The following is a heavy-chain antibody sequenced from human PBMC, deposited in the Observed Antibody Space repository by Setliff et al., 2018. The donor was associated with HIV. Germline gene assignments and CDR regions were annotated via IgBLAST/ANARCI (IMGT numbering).Heavy chain of an antibody. V-gene: IGHV4-39*01. D-gene: IGHD3-22*01. Sequence: PSETLSLTCSVSGGSISNNKYYWSWIRQAPEKGLEWTGSIYYNGKTYYNPSLKSRLTISVDTSENQFSLKLDSVTAADTAVYYCASRVYYYDESKILREEGFVPWGQGMLVTVSS. J-gene: IGHJ5*02. CDR1: GGSISNNKYY. CDR3: ASRVYYYDESKILREEGFVP. CDR2: IYYNGKT.